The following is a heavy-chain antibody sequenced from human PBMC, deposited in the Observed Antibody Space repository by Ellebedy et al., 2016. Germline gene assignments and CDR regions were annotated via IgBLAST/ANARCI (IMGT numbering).Heavy chain of an antibody. Sequence: GESLKISXAASRFMVRPYAIHWVRQAPGKGLEWVSVIDSGGNSYYADSVKGRFTISRDSPKNTLYLQMNSLRAEDTAVYYCATRHYGGFDIWGRGTMVTVSS. CDR3: ATRHYGGFDI. V-gene: IGHV3-53*01. J-gene: IGHJ3*02. CDR2: IDSGGNS. D-gene: IGHD4-23*01. CDR1: RFMVRPYA.